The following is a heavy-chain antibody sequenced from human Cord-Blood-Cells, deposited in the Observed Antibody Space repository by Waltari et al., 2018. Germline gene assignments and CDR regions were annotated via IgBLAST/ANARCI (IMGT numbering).Heavy chain of an antibody. J-gene: IGHJ4*02. CDR2: ISYDGSNK. CDR1: GFTFSSYA. D-gene: IGHD3-22*01. V-gene: IGHV3-30*01. Sequence: QVQLVESGGGVVQPGRSLRLSCAASGFTFSSYALHWVRQAPGKGLEWVAVISYDGSNKYYADSVKGRFTISRDNSKNTLYLQMNSLRAEDTAVYYCARVYYYDSSGYYYDYWGQGTLVTVSA. CDR3: ARVYYYDSSGYYYDY.